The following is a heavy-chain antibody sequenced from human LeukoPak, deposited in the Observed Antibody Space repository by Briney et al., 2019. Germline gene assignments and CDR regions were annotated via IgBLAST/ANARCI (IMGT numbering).Heavy chain of an antibody. D-gene: IGHD3-3*01. CDR1: GYTFTSYY. CDR3: ARGRFRADFDY. Sequence: ASVKVSCKASGYTFTSYYMHWVRQAPGQGLEWMGWMNPNSGNTGYAQKFQGRVTMTRNTSISTAYMELSSLRSEDTAVYYCARGRFRADFDYWGQGTLVTVSS. V-gene: IGHV1-8*02. J-gene: IGHJ4*02. CDR2: MNPNSGNT.